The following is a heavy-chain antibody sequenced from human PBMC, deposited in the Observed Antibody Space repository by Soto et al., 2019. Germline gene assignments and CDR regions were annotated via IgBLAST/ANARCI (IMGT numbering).Heavy chain of an antibody. CDR3: TTVANKFRSNQLRGLGGDY. D-gene: IGHD3-10*01. CDR2: IKSKTDGGTT. V-gene: IGHV3-15*01. CDR1: GFTFSNAW. J-gene: IGHJ4*02. Sequence: GGSLRLSCAASGFTFSNAWMSWVRQAPGKGLEWVGRIKSKTDGGTTDYAAPVKGRFTISRDDSKNTLYLQMNSLKTEDTAVYYCTTVANKFRSNQLRGLGGDYWGQGTLVTVSS.